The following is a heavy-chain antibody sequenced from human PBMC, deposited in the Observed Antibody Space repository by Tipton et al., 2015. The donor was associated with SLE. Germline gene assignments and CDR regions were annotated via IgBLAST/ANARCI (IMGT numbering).Heavy chain of an antibody. Sequence: TLSLTCTVSGGSISSSSYYWGWIRQPPGKGLEWIGSSYYSGSTYYNPSLKSRVTISVDTSKNQFSLKLSSVTAADTAVYYCARVPLAPYCGGDCYGGFDYWGQGTLVTVSS. V-gene: IGHV4-39*01. CDR2: SYYSGST. J-gene: IGHJ4*02. CDR1: GGSISSSSYY. CDR3: ARVPLAPYCGGDCYGGFDY. D-gene: IGHD2-21*01.